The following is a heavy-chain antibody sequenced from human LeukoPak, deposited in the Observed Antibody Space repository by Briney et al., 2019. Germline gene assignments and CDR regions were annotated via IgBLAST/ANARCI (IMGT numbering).Heavy chain of an antibody. CDR3: AKDIYYYDSSGHDAFDI. V-gene: IGHV3-9*01. CDR1: GFTFDDYA. D-gene: IGHD3-22*01. Sequence: AGRSLRLSCAASGFTFDDYAMHWVRQAPGKGLEWVSGISWNSGSIGYADSVKGRFTISRDNAKNSLYLQMNSLRAEDTALYHCAKDIYYYDSSGHDAFDIWGQGTMVTVSS. J-gene: IGHJ3*02. CDR2: ISWNSGSI.